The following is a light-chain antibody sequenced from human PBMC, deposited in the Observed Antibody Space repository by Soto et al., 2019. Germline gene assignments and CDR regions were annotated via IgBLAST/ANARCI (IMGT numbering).Light chain of an antibody. V-gene: IGKV1-33*01. CDR3: QQYENPPT. CDR1: HDISNY. CDR2: DAS. Sequence: DIHMTQSPSSLSASVGDRVSITCQASHDISNYLNWYQQKPGKAPKLLIYDASNLEAGVPSRFRGSGSGTDFTFTISRLQPEDIAKYYCQQYENPPTFGQGTRLEIK. J-gene: IGKJ5*01.